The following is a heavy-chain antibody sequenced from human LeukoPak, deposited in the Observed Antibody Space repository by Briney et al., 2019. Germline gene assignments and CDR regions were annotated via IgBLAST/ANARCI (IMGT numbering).Heavy chain of an antibody. CDR2: ISYDGSNK. V-gene: IGHV3-30*01. J-gene: IGHJ4*02. D-gene: IGHD3-10*01. Sequence: PGGSLRLSCAASGFTFSSYAMHWVRQAPGKGLEWVAVISYDGSNKYYADSVKGRFTISRDNSKNTLYLRMNSLRAEDTAVYYCSWFGELFQNYYFDYWGQGTLVTVSS. CDR3: SWFGELFQNYYFDY. CDR1: GFTFSSYA.